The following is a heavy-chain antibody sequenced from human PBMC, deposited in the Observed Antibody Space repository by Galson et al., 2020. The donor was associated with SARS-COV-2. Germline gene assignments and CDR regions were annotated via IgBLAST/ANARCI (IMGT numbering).Heavy chain of an antibody. CDR3: ATNCGSPDPCMDV. J-gene: IGHJ6*02. Sequence: GESLKISCAASGFTFSSYGMHWVRQAPGKGLEWVAVISYDGSNKYYADSVKGRFTISRDNSKNTLYLQMNSLRAEDTAVYYCATNCGSPDPCMDVWGQGTTVTVSS. D-gene: IGHD1-26*01. CDR2: ISYDGSNK. CDR1: GFTFSSYG. V-gene: IGHV3-30*03.